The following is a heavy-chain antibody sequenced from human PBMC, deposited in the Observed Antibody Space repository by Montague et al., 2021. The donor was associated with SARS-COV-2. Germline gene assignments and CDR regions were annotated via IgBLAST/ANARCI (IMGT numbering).Heavy chain of an antibody. J-gene: IGHJ3*02. CDR3: ARLPYFYDSTHAFDI. Sequence: LSLPCPVSGGSISSSSYYWGWIRQPPGKGLEWIGNIFYSGSTYYNTSLKSRVTISVDTSKNQFSLRLSSVTAADTAVYYCARLPYFYDSTHAFDIWGQGTMVTVSS. V-gene: IGHV4-39*01. D-gene: IGHD3-22*01. CDR1: GGSISSSSYY. CDR2: IFYSGST.